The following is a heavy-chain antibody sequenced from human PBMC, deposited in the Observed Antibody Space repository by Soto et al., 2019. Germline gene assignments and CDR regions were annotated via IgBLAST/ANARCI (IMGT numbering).Heavy chain of an antibody. Sequence: GGSLRLSCAASGFTFSNYAMSWVRLAPGKGLEWVSVISGSSGSTYYADSVKGRFTISRDNSKNTLYLQMNSLRSEYTAVYYCARDPGSLTPFDYWGQGTLVTVSS. CDR3: ARDPGSLTPFDY. J-gene: IGHJ4*02. V-gene: IGHV3-23*01. CDR2: ISGSSGST. CDR1: GFTFSNYA.